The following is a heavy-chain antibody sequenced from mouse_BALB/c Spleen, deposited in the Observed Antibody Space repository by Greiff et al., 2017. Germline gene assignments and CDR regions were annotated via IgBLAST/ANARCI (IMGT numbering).Heavy chain of an antibody. V-gene: IGHV2-9*02. CDR3: ARVDGYVDY. CDR1: GFSLTGYG. CDR2: IWAGGST. D-gene: IGHD2-2*01. J-gene: IGHJ2*01. Sequence: VQLQESGPGLVAPSQSLSITCTVSGFSLTGYGVHWVRQPPGKGLEWLGVIWAGGSTNYNSALMSRLSISKDNSESQVFLKMNSLQTDDTAMYSRARVDGYVDYWGQGTTLTVSS.